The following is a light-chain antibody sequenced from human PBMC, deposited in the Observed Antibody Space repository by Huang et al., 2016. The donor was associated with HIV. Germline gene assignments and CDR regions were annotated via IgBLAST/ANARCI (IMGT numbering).Light chain of an antibody. CDR1: QDISTY. CDR2: AAS. CDR3: QQYDNVPIT. J-gene: IGKJ5*01. Sequence: DIQMTQSPSSLYASVGDRVTITCQASQDISTYLNWYQQKPGKAPKVLIYAASNLETGVPSRFSGTGSGTSFSFTISRLQPEDVATYYCQQYDNVPITFGQGTRLDI. V-gene: IGKV1-33*01.